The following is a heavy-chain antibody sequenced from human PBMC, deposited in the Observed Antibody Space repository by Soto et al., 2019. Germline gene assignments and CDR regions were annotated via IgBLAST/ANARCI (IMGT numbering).Heavy chain of an antibody. CDR2: INPYNGNT. D-gene: IGHD6-19*01. V-gene: IGHV1-18*01. Sequence: QIQLVQSGTEMKKPGASVKVSCQASGYTFPTYGITWVRQAPGQGLEWMGWINPYNGNTNYPQKLQGRVTMTTDTSTSTAYMELRSLRSDDTAVDYCARGVAAASDYWGQGPLITVSS. CDR1: GYTFPTYG. CDR3: ARGVAAASDY. J-gene: IGHJ4*02.